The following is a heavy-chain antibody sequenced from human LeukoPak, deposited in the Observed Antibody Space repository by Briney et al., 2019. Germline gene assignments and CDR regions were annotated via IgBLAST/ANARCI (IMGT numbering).Heavy chain of an antibody. V-gene: IGHV3-66*02. CDR2: IYSGGST. Sequence: GGSLRLSCAASGFTVSSNYMSWVRQAPGKGLEWVSVIYSGGSTYHADSVKGRFTISRDNSKSTLYLQMNSLRVEDTAVYYCGGSGSYYPLFDHWGQGTLVTVSS. D-gene: IGHD1-26*01. CDR3: GGSGSYYPLFDH. J-gene: IGHJ4*02. CDR1: GFTVSSNY.